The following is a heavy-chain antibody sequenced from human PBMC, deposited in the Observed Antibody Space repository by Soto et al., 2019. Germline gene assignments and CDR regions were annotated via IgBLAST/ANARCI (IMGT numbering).Heavy chain of an antibody. D-gene: IGHD4-17*01. CDR2: ISGSGGST. CDR3: ARRDDYGDYFEY. J-gene: IGHJ4*02. Sequence: EVQLLESGGGLVQPGGSLRLSCAASGFTFSSYAMSWVRQAPGKGLEWVSAISGSGGSTYYADSVKGRFTISRDNSKNTLYLQMNSLTAEDTAVYYCARRDDYGDYFEYWGQGTLVTVSS. CDR1: GFTFSSYA. V-gene: IGHV3-23*01.